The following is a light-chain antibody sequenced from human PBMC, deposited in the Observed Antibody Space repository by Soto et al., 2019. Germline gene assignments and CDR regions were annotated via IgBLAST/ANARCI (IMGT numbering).Light chain of an antibody. CDR2: AAS. V-gene: IGKV1-39*01. J-gene: IGKJ2*01. CDR3: QQSSSTPYT. Sequence: DIQMTQSPSSLSASVGDRVTITCRASQSISSFLNWYQQKPGRAPSLLIYAASSLQSGVPSRFSGSGSGTDFTLTISSLQPEDFATYYCQQSSSTPYTLGQGTKLEIK. CDR1: QSISSF.